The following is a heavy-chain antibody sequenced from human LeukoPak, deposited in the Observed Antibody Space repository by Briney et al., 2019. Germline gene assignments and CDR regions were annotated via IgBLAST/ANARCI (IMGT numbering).Heavy chain of an antibody. CDR3: ARPQGFDSSGRNAFDI. D-gene: IGHD3-22*01. CDR2: INPSGGST. Sequence: ASVKVSCKASGGTFSSYAISWVRQAPGQGLEWMGIINPSGGSTSYAQKFQGRVTMTRDMSTSTVYMELSSLRSEDTAVYYCARPQGFDSSGRNAFDIWGQGTMVTVSS. V-gene: IGHV1-46*01. CDR1: GGTFSSYA. J-gene: IGHJ3*02.